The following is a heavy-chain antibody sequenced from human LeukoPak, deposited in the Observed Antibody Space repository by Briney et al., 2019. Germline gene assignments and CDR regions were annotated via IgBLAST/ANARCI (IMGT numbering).Heavy chain of an antibody. V-gene: IGHV5-51*01. J-gene: IGHJ4*02. Sequence: GESLKISCEGSGYSFTSYWIGWVRQMPGKGLEWMGIIYPGDSDTRYSPSFQGQVTISADKSISTAYLQWSSLKASDTAMYYCARHGSMVRGVIIYIDYWGQGTLVTVSS. D-gene: IGHD3-10*01. CDR2: IYPGDSDT. CDR1: GYSFTSYW. CDR3: ARHGSMVRGVIIYIDY.